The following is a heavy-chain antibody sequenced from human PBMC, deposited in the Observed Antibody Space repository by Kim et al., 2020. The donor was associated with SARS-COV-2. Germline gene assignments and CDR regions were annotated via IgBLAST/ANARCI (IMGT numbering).Heavy chain of an antibody. CDR2: ISSSSSYI. CDR1: GFTFSSYS. Sequence: GGSLRLSCAASGFTFSSYSMNWVRQAPGKGLEWVSSISSSSSYIYYADSVKGRFTISRDNAKNSLYLQMNSLRAEDTAVYYCARDRCSSTSCHLGIGYGNGDALDIWGQRTMVTVSS. V-gene: IGHV3-21*01. J-gene: IGHJ3*02. CDR3: ARDRCSSTSCHLGIGYGNGDALDI. D-gene: IGHD2-2*01.